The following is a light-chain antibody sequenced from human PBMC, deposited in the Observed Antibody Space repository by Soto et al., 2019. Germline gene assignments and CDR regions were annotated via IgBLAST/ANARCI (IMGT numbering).Light chain of an antibody. V-gene: IGKV1-5*03. CDR1: QSISSW. CDR2: KAS. Sequence: DIQTTQSPSSPSASVGDRVTITCRASQSISSWLAWYQQKPGKAPKLLIYKASSLESGVPSRFSGSGSGTEFTLTISSLQPDDFATYYCQQYNSYSTFGQGTKV. J-gene: IGKJ1*01. CDR3: QQYNSYST.